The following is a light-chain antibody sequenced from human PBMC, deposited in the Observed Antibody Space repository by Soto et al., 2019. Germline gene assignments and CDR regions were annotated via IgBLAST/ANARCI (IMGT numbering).Light chain of an antibody. CDR2: GAS. Sequence: EIVLTQSPGTLSLSPGERASLSCRASQSVSSEKLAWYQQKPGQAPRLFIFGASGRATGIPERFSGSGSGTDFSLTISRLEPEDSAVYYCQQYGSSLLTFGGGTKVEIK. CDR1: QSVSSEK. V-gene: IGKV3-20*01. CDR3: QQYGSSLLT. J-gene: IGKJ4*01.